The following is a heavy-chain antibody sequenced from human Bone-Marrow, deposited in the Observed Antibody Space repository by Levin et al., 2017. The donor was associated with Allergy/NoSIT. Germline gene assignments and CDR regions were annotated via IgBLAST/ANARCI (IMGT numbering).Heavy chain of an antibody. J-gene: IGHJ4*02. CDR3: ARNVPVTDLGY. V-gene: IGHV3-53*01. CDR1: GFTVSNNY. CDR2: IYSVGST. D-gene: IGHD1-14*01. Sequence: TGGSLRLSCAASGFTVSNNYMTWIRQAPGKGLEWVSLIYSVGSTYYADSVKGRFTISRDNVRNTVYLQMNNLRAEDTAVYYCARNVPVTDLGYWGQGTLVSVSS.